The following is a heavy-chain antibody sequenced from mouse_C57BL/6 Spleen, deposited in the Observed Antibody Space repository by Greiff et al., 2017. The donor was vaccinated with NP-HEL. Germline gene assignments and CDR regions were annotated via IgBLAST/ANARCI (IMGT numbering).Heavy chain of an antibody. CDR2: ISDGGSYT. Sequence: EVKLVESGGGLVKPGGSLKLSCAASGFTFSSYAMSWVRQTPEKRLEWVATISDGGSYTYYPDNVKGRFTISRDNAKNNLYLQMSHLKSEDTAMYYCARGGSSSWFAYWGQGTLVTVSA. V-gene: IGHV5-4*03. CDR1: GFTFSSYA. J-gene: IGHJ3*01. CDR3: ARGGSSSWFAY. D-gene: IGHD1-1*01.